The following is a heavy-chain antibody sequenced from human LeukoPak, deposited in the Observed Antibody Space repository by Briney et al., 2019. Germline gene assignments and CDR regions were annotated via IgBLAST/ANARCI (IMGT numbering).Heavy chain of an antibody. CDR3: ARGHCSSASCYRMYYFDY. V-gene: IGHV1-18*01. CDR2: ISTYNGKT. Sequence: GASVKVSCKASGYTFSSYGISWVRQAPGEGLEWMGWISTYNGKTDYAPKFQGRVSMSTDTSTTTAYMELRSLRSDDTAMYYCARGHCSSASCYRMYYFDYWGQGTLVTVSS. J-gene: IGHJ4*02. CDR1: GYTFSSYG. D-gene: IGHD2-2*01.